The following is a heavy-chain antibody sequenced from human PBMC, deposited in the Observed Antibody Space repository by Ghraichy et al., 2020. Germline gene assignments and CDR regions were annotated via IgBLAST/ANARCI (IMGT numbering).Heavy chain of an antibody. D-gene: IGHD3/OR15-3a*01. J-gene: IGHJ3*02. CDR1: GGSISDSGYF. CDR2: IKIGGST. V-gene: IGHV4-39*01. CDR3: ARQQFWTGNAFASAFDI. Sequence: SETLSLTCSVSGGSISDSGYFWGWIRQPPGKGLEWIGSIKIGGSTYYNASLSSRVTISIETSKNQFSLKLRSVIAADSAVYYCARQQFWTGNAFASAFDIWGLGTMVTVSS.